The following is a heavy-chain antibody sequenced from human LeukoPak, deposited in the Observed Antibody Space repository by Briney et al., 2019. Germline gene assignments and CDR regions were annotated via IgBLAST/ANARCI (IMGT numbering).Heavy chain of an antibody. Sequence: GGSLRLSCAASGFTFSIYAMSWVRQAPGKGLEWVSSISSKGELTFYADSVKGRFTISRDNSEGTLYLQMNILRADDTAIYYCTRDRPNYYGSDGHYYRRNGDYWGQGTLVTVSS. V-gene: IGHV3-23*01. D-gene: IGHD3-22*01. J-gene: IGHJ4*02. CDR2: ISSKGELT. CDR3: TRDRPNYYGSDGHYYRRNGDY. CDR1: GFTFSIYA.